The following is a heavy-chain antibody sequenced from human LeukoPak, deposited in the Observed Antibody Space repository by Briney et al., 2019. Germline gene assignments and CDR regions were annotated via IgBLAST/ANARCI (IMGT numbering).Heavy chain of an antibody. CDR3: AKDIGSGGDAFDI. CDR2: ISWNSGSI. D-gene: IGHD1-1*01. Sequence: GRSLRLSCAASGFTFDDYAMHWIRQAPGKGLEWVSGISWNSGSIGYADSVKGRFTISRDNAKNSLYLQMNSLRAEDMALYYCAKDIGSGGDAFDIWGQGTMLTVSS. J-gene: IGHJ3*02. CDR1: GFTFDDYA. V-gene: IGHV3-9*03.